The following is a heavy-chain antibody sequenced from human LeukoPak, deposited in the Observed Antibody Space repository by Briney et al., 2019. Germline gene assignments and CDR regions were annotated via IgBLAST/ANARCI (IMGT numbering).Heavy chain of an antibody. V-gene: IGHV1-46*01. D-gene: IGHD3-9*01. CDR2: INPSGGST. Sequence: ASVKVSCKASGGTFSSYAISWVRQAPGQGLEWMGIINPSGGSTSYAQKFQGRVTMTRDTSTSTVYMELSSLRSEDTAVYYCARDLLYYDILTGWSCTNWFDPWGQGTLVTVSS. CDR3: ARDLLYYDILTGWSCTNWFDP. CDR1: GGTFSSYA. J-gene: IGHJ5*02.